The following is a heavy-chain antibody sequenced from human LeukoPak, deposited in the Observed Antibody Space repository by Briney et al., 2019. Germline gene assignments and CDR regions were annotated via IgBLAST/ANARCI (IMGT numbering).Heavy chain of an antibody. CDR2: CNINSDYT. V-gene: IGHV3-21*01. Sequence: GGSLRLSCAASGFTFNTYSVTWVRQAPGRGLEWVSSCNINSDYTYYADSVKGRFSISRDNAKNSLRLQMNSLRAEDTAVYYCARHYDSGGYGAFDIWGQGTMVTVSS. J-gene: IGHJ3*02. D-gene: IGHD3-22*01. CDR3: ARHYDSGGYGAFDI. CDR1: GFTFNTYS.